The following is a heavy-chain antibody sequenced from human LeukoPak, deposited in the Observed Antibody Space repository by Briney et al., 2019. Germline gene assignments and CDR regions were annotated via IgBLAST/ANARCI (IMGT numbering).Heavy chain of an antibody. Sequence: SSQTLSLTCTVSGGSISSGGYYWSWIRQHPGKGLEWLGYIYYNGNTYYNPSLKGRVTISLDTSKKQFSPTVRSVTAADTAIYYCARDPQLGIGRPSDDFDIWGQGTMVTVSS. CDR1: GGSISSGGYY. CDR2: IYYNGNT. J-gene: IGHJ3*02. V-gene: IGHV4-31*03. D-gene: IGHD7-27*01. CDR3: ARDPQLGIGRPSDDFDI.